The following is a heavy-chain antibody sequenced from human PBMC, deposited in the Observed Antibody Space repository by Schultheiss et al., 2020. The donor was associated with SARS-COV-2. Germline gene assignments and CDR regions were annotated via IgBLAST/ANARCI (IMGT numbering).Heavy chain of an antibody. CDR1: GGSFSGYY. CDR2: IYYRGTS. V-gene: IGHV4-59*01. CDR3: ARGATGVRNWFDP. D-gene: IGHD3-10*01. Sequence: SETLSLTCAVYGGSFSGYYWSWIRQPPGKGLEWIGHIYYRGTSNYNPSLKSRVTISVDTSKRQFSLKLRSATAADTAVYYCARGATGVRNWFDPWGQGTLVTVSS. J-gene: IGHJ5*02.